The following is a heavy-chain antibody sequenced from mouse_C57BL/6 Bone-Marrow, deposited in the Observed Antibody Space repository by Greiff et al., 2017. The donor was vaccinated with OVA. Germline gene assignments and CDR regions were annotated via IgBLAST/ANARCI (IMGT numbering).Heavy chain of an antibody. CDR2: ISYDGSN. J-gene: IGHJ4*01. CDR3: ARGGYYHAMDY. Sequence: EVKLMESGPGLVKPSQSLSLTCSVTGYSITSGYYWNWIRQFPGNKLEWMGYISYDGSNNYNPSLKNRISITRDTSKNQFFLKLNSVTTEDTATYYCARGGYYHAMDYWGQGTSVTVSS. CDR1: GYSITSGYY. D-gene: IGHD2-2*01. V-gene: IGHV3-6*01.